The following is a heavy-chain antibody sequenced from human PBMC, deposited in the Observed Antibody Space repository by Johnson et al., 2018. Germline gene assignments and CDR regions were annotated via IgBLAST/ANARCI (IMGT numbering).Heavy chain of an antibody. CDR2: ISYDGSSR. CDR3: ATDTQLEPTYAFGT. D-gene: IGHD1-1*01. Sequence: QVQLVESGGGVVQPGRSLRLSCAASALTLSDYAMHWVRQAPGKGLDWMAVISYDGSSRYYADSVRGRFTISRDNSKNTLYLQMNSLRTEDSAIYYCATDTQLEPTYAFGTWGQGKMVTVSS. V-gene: IGHV3-30-3*01. CDR1: ALTLSDYA. J-gene: IGHJ3*02.